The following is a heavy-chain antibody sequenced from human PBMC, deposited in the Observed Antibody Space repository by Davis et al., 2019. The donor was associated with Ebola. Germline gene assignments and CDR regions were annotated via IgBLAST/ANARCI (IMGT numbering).Heavy chain of an antibody. CDR3: ARVSGRYSSPSGWFDP. CDR2: IYYSGST. D-gene: IGHD6-19*01. J-gene: IGHJ5*02. Sequence: PSETLSLTCTVSGGSISSHYWSWIRQPPGKGLEWIGYIYYSGSTNYNPSLKSRVTISVDTSKNQFSLKLSSVTAADTAVYYCARVSGRYSSPSGWFDPWGQGTLVTVSS. V-gene: IGHV4-59*11. CDR1: GGSISSHY.